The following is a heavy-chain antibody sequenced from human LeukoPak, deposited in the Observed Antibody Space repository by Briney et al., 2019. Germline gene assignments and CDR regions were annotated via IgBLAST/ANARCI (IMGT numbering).Heavy chain of an antibody. Sequence: PGGSLRLSCAASGFTFSSYWMHWVRQAPGKGLVWVSRINSDGSSTSYADSVKGRFTISRDNAKNTLYLQMNSLRAEDTAVYYCARTTLHTAMAGDWGQGTLVTVSS. CDR3: ARTTLHTAMAGD. CDR1: GFTFSSYW. J-gene: IGHJ4*02. V-gene: IGHV3-74*01. D-gene: IGHD5-18*01. CDR2: INSDGSST.